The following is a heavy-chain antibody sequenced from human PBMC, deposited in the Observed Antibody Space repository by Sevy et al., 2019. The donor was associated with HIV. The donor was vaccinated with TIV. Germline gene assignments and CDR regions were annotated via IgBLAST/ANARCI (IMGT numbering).Heavy chain of an antibody. Sequence: GGSLRLSCAASGFTFSDYSLNWVRQAPGKALEWVSYISRSGTTRHYADSVRGRFTISRDDAKNSLYLQMSSLRDEDTAVYYCARDDTASYLPVSWGQGTLVTVSS. J-gene: IGHJ4*02. CDR2: ISRSGTTR. D-gene: IGHD3-10*01. CDR1: GFTFSDYS. CDR3: ARDDTASYLPVS. V-gene: IGHV3-48*02.